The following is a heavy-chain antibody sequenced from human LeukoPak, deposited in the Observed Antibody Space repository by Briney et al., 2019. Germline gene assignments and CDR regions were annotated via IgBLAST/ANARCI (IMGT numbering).Heavy chain of an antibody. CDR1: GGSFSGYY. CDR2: INHSGST. V-gene: IGHV4-34*01. D-gene: IGHD2-21*02. J-gene: IGHJ4*02. Sequence: PSETLSLTCAVYGGSFSGYYWSWIRQPPGKGLEWIGEINHSGSTNYNPSLKSRVTISVDTSKSQFSLKLSSVTAADTAVYYCAREILAYCGGDCYSAPFDYWGQGTLVTVSS. CDR3: AREILAYCGGDCYSAPFDY.